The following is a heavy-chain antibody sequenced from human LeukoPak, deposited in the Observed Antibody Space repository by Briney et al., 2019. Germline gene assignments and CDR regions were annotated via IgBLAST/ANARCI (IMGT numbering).Heavy chain of an antibody. CDR2: IYYSGST. V-gene: IGHV4-30-4*01. J-gene: IGHJ3*02. CDR3: ARTASGYDSRDAFDI. CDR1: GGSISSGDYY. Sequence: SETLSLTCTVSGGSISSGDYYWSWIRQPPGKGLEWIGYIYYSGSTYYNPSLKSRVTISVDTSKNQFSLKLSSVTAADTAAYYCARTASGYDSRDAFDIWGQGTMVTVSS. D-gene: IGHD5-12*01.